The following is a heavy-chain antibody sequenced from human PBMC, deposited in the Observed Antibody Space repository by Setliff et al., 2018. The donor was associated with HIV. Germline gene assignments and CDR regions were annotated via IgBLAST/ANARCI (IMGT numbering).Heavy chain of an antibody. CDR3: VKDSEGGYTYGAYDY. CDR1: GYSINSGTYY. D-gene: IGHD5-18*01. Sequence: SETLSLTCTISGYSINSGTYYWSWIRQPPGKGLEWIGEINHSGSTNYNPSLKSRVTISVDTSKNQFSLKLSSVTAADTAVYYCVKDSEGGYTYGAYDYWGQGTLVTVSS. J-gene: IGHJ4*02. CDR2: INHSGST. V-gene: IGHV4-39*07.